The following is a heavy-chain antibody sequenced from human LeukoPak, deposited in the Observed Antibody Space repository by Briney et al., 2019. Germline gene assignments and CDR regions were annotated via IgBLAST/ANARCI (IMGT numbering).Heavy chain of an antibody. J-gene: IGHJ6*02. CDR3: ARGAVVAARYYYGMDV. CDR1: GGSMINYY. Sequence: PSETLSLTCTVSGGSMINYYWNWIRQPPGKGLEWIGYVYYSGSTYYNPSLKSRVTISVDTSKNQFSLKLSSVTAADTAVYYCARGAVVAARYYYGMDVWGQGTTVTVSS. D-gene: IGHD2-15*01. V-gene: IGHV4-59*08. CDR2: VYYSGST.